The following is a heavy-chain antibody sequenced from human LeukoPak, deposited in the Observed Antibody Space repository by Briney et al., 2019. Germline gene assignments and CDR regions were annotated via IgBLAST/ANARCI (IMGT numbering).Heavy chain of an antibody. Sequence: GGSLRLXCAASGFTYSSYWMHWVRPGPGKGLVWVSRLDTDGSNTNYADSVRGRFTISRDNAKNTLYLQMNSLRVEDTAVYYCARSPGGYFDLWGRGILVTVSS. D-gene: IGHD3-10*01. V-gene: IGHV3-74*01. CDR2: LDTDGSNT. CDR3: ARSPGGYFDL. J-gene: IGHJ2*01. CDR1: GFTYSSYW.